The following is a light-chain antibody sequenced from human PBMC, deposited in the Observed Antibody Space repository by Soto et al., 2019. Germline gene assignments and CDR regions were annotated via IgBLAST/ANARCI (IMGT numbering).Light chain of an antibody. CDR1: QSASSNY. CDR2: GAS. V-gene: IGKV3-20*01. J-gene: IGKJ2*01. CDR3: QQYGSSPRT. Sequence: EIVLTQSPGTLSLSPGERATLSCRASQSASSNYLAWYQQKPGQAPRLLIYGASSRATGIPDRFSGSGSGTDFTLTISRLEPEDFAVYYCQQYGSSPRTFGQGTKLEIK.